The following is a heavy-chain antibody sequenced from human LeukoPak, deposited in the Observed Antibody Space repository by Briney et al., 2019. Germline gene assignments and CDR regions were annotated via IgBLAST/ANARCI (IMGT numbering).Heavy chain of an antibody. V-gene: IGHV3-21*01. CDR3: ARGVETILYYYMDV. J-gene: IGHJ6*03. CDR2: ISSSSYYI. Sequence: KPGGSLLLSCAASGFTYSTYSMNWVRQAPGKGLEWVSSISSSSYYIYYADSVKGRFTISRDNARNSLYLQMNSLRAEDTAVYFCARGVETILYYYMDVWGKGTTVTVSS. CDR1: GFTYSTYS. D-gene: IGHD3-16*01.